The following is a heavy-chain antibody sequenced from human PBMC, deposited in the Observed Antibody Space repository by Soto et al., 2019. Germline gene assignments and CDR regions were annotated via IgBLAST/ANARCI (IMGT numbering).Heavy chain of an antibody. Sequence: PSETLSLTCTVSGGSISSYYWSWIRQPPGKGLEWIGYIYYSGSTNYNPSLKSRVTISVDTSKNQFSLKLSSVTAADTAVYYCARRYNWNAGYFDYWGQGTPVTVSS. CDR1: GGSISSYY. CDR3: ARRYNWNAGYFDY. V-gene: IGHV4-59*08. J-gene: IGHJ4*02. CDR2: IYYSGST. D-gene: IGHD1-1*01.